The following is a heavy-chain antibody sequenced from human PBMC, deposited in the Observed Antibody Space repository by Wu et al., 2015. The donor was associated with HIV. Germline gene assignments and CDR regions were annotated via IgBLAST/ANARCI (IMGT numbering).Heavy chain of an antibody. CDR3: ASKYLGYCSSTSCPYYYYGMDV. Sequence: QVQLVQSGAEVKKPGASVKVSCKASGYTFTSYGISWVRQAPGQGLEWMGWISAYNGNTNYAQKLQGRVTMTTDTSTSTAYMELRSLRSDDTAVYYCASKYLGYCSSTSCPYYYYGMDVWGQGTTVTVSS. J-gene: IGHJ6*02. CDR2: ISAYNGNT. V-gene: IGHV1-18*01. D-gene: IGHD2-2*01. CDR1: GYTFTSYG.